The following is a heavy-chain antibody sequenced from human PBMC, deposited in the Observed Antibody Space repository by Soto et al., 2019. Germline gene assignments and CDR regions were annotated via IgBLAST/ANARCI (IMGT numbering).Heavy chain of an antibody. CDR2: ISPYTGNT. J-gene: IGHJ6*02. CDR1: GYIFVNYG. D-gene: IGHD3-16*01. CDR3: VMVDNYVTPTPQDV. V-gene: IGHV1-18*01. Sequence: QVQLVQSGDEVKKPGASVKVSCKASGYIFVNYGIAWVRQAPGQGLEWMGWISPYTGNTHSATKVQGRLTMTTDTTTSTAYMDLGSLTSDDTAVYYCVMVDNYVTPTPQDVWGPWNTGTVSS.